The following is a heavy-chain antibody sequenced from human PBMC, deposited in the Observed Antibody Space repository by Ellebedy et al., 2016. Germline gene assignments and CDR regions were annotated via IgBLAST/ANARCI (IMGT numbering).Heavy chain of an antibody. V-gene: IGHV3-74*01. Sequence: GGSLRLSCAASGFTVSTNYMKWVRKAPGKGLEWVYRISRDGDIRGYADSVKGRFTVSRDNAKNTLYLQMSGLRADDTGVYYCATDEGGSYDSWGQGTRVTVSS. CDR3: ATDEGGSYDS. CDR1: GFTVSTNY. D-gene: IGHD2-15*01. CDR2: ISRDGDIR. J-gene: IGHJ4*02.